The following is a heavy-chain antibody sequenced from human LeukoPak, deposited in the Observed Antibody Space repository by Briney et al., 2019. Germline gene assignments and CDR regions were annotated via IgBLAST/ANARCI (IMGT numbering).Heavy chain of an antibody. V-gene: IGHV1-18*01. D-gene: IGHD3-16*01. CDR2: ISAYNGNT. CDR1: GYTFTSYG. CDR3: ARSITRVPAGYYYYYMDV. J-gene: IGHJ6*03. Sequence: ASVKVSCKASGYTFTSYGISWVRQAPGQGLEWMGWISAYNGNTNYAQKLQGRVTMTTDTSTSTAYMELRSLRSDDTAVYYCARSITRVPAGYYYYYMDVWGKGTTVTVSS.